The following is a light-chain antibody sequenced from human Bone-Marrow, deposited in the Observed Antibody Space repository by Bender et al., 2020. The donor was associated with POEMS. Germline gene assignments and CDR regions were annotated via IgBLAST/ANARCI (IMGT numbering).Light chain of an antibody. CDR1: SSDVGGYNY. CDR3: SSYSSGSTLEV. V-gene: IGLV2-14*03. CDR2: DVS. J-gene: IGLJ2*01. Sequence: QSVLTQPASVSGSPGQSITISCTGSSSDVGGYNYVSWYQQYPGKAPKLLISDVSNRPSVISHRFSGSKSGNTASLTISGLQAEDEADYYCSSYSSGSTLEVFGGGTKLTVL.